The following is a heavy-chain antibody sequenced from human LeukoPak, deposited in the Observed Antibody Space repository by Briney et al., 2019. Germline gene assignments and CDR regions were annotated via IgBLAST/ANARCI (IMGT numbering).Heavy chain of an antibody. CDR3: ARARGYCSSTSCRNWFDP. D-gene: IGHD2-2*01. V-gene: IGHV3-33*01. CDR2: IWYDGSNE. CDR1: GFIFRSYG. J-gene: IGHJ5*02. Sequence: GGSLRLSCAASGFIFRSYGMHWVRQAPGKGLEWVSVIWYDGSNEYYADSVKGRFTISRDNSKNTLYLQMNSLRVEDTAVYYCARARGYCSSTSCRNWFDPWGQGTLVTVSS.